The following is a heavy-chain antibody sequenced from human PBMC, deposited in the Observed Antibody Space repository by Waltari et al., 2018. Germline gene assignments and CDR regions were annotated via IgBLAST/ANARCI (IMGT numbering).Heavy chain of an antibody. Sequence: QVQLQESGPGLVKPSQTLSLTCTVSGGSISSGGYYWSWIRQHPGKGLEWIGYIYYSGSTYYNPSLKSRVTISVDTSKNQFSLKLSSVTAADTAVYRDGGYDILTGYYRAFLYWGQGTLVTVSS. D-gene: IGHD3-9*01. CDR2: IYYSGST. CDR1: GGSISSGGYY. V-gene: IGHV4-31*03. J-gene: IGHJ4*02. CDR3: GGYDILTGYYRAFLY.